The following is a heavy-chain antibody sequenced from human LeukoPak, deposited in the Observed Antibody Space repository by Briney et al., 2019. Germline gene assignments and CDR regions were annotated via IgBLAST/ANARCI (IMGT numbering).Heavy chain of an antibody. Sequence: ASVKVSCKASGYTFTSYDINWVRQATGQGLEWMGWMNPNSGNTGYAQKFQGRVTMTRNTSISTAYMELSSPRSEDTAVYYCARVAHRGDCYDYWGQGTLVTVSS. J-gene: IGHJ4*02. D-gene: IGHD2-15*01. CDR3: ARVAHRGDCYDY. CDR1: GYTFTSYD. CDR2: MNPNSGNT. V-gene: IGHV1-8*01.